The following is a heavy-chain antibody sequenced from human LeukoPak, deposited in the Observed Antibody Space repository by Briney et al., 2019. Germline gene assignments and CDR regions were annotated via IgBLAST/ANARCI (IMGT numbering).Heavy chain of an antibody. CDR3: ARDQQLEFGWFDP. V-gene: IGHV4-59*12. Sequence: SETLSLTCTVSGGSISSYYWSWIRQPPGKGLEWIGYIYYSGSTYYNPSLKSRVTISVDTSKNQFSLKLSSVTAADTAVYYCARDQQLEFGWFDPWGQGTLVTVS. J-gene: IGHJ5*02. CDR2: IYYSGST. D-gene: IGHD1-1*01. CDR1: GGSISSYY.